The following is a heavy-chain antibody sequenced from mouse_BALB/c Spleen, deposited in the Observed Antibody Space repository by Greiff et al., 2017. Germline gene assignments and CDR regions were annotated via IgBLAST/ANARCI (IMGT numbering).Heavy chain of an antibody. CDR3: ASRNYGYAMDY. CDR2: ISYSGST. D-gene: IGHD1-1*01. CDR1: GYSITSDYA. V-gene: IGHV3-2*02. Sequence: EVKLMESGPGLVKPSQSLSLTCTVTGYSITSDYAWNWIRQFPGNKLEWMGYISYSGSTSYNPSLKSRISITRDTSKNQFFLQLNSVTTEDTATYYCASRNYGYAMDYWGQGTSVTVSS. J-gene: IGHJ4*01.